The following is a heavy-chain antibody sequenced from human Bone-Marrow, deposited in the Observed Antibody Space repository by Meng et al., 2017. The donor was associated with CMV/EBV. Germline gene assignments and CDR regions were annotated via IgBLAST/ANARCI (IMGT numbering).Heavy chain of an antibody. V-gene: IGHV4-30-4*01. CDR2: IYYTGSS. CDR1: GASIGSGHYY. Sequence: SETLSLTCTVSGASIGSGHYYWNWIRQPPGKGLEWIGHIYYTGSSHYNPSLKSRFTMSVDTSRNQFSLKLRSATAADTAVYYCARGGFAPRTQVTTEPYYYNSGVDFWGPGTTVNVSS. D-gene: IGHD3-10*01. J-gene: IGHJ6*02. CDR3: ARGGFAPRTQVTTEPYYYNSGVDF.